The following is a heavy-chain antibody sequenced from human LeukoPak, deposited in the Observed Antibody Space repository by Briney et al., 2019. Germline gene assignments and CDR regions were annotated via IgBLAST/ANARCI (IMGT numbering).Heavy chain of an antibody. V-gene: IGHV1-2*02. J-gene: IGHJ1*01. CDR1: GYTFTGYY. CDR3: ARGITYYYDSSGYNLPFQH. D-gene: IGHD3-22*01. CDR2: INPNSGGT. Sequence: ASVKVSCKASGYTFTGYYMHWVRPAPGQGLEWMGWINPNSGGTNYAQKFQGRVTMTRDTSISTAYMELSRLRSDDTAVYYCARGITYYYDSSGYNLPFQHWGQGTLVTVSS.